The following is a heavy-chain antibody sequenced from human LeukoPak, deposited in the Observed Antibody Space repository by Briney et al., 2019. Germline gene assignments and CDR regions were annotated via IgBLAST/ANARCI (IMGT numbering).Heavy chain of an antibody. Sequence: GESLKISCKGSGFTFTNYWIAWVRQMPGKGLEWMGIIYPGDSDTRYSPSFQGQVTISADKSISTAYLQWSSLKASDTAMYYCARAAIHSSTWYDYWGQGTLVTVSS. D-gene: IGHD6-13*01. V-gene: IGHV5-51*01. J-gene: IGHJ4*02. CDR1: GFTFTNYW. CDR2: IYPGDSDT. CDR3: ARAAIHSSTWYDY.